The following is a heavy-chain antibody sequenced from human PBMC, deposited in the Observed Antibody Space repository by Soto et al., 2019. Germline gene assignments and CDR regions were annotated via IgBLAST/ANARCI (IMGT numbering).Heavy chain of an antibody. Sequence: QVQLVESGGGVVQPGRSLRLSCAASGFTFRNYAMHWVRQAPGKGLEWVAVISYDGSNKYYADSVKGRFTVSRDNSKNTLYLQMNSLRTEDTAVYYCARGGRWLQGNDYWGQGTLVTVPS. CDR1: GFTFRNYA. CDR3: ARGGRWLQGNDY. V-gene: IGHV3-30-3*01. CDR2: ISYDGSNK. J-gene: IGHJ4*02. D-gene: IGHD3-16*01.